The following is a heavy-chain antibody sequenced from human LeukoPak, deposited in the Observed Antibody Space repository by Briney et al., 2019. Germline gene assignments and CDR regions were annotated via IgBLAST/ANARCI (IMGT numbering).Heavy chain of an antibody. V-gene: IGHV3-21*01. CDR1: GFTFSSYS. J-gene: IGHJ5*02. CDR3: ARETYSSGWYDWFDP. CDR2: ISSGSSYI. D-gene: IGHD6-19*01. Sequence: GGSLRLSCAASGFTFSSYSMNWVRQAPGKGLEWVSSISSGSSYIYYADSVKGRFTISRDNAKNSLYLQMNSLRAEDTAVYYCARETYSSGWYDWFDPWGQGTLVTVSS.